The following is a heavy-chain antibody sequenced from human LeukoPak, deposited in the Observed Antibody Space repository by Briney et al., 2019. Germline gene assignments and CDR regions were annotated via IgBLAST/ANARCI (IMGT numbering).Heavy chain of an antibody. CDR1: GFTFSTYG. D-gene: IGHD1-26*01. J-gene: IGHJ3*02. V-gene: IGHV3-33*01. Sequence: GGSLRLSCAASGFTFSTYGLHWVRQAPGRGLEWVAVIWSDGSTKFYADSVKGRFTISRDNSKNTLSLQMNSLRADDTAVYYCAREGPVVGTNAFDIWGQGTVVTVSS. CDR2: IWSDGSTK. CDR3: AREGPVVGTNAFDI.